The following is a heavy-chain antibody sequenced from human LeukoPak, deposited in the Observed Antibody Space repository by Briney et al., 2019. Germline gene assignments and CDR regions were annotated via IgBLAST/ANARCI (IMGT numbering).Heavy chain of an antibody. Sequence: GGSLRLSCAASGFIFSNGWMTWVRQARGKGLEWVGHIRSQTQGGTTDYAAPVKGRFTISRDDSKNSLSLQMNSLKTDDTAVYYCTTGLGKAYWGQGILVTVSS. V-gene: IGHV3-15*01. CDR3: TTGLGKAY. J-gene: IGHJ4*02. D-gene: IGHD6-13*01. CDR2: IRSQTQGGTT. CDR1: GFIFSNGW.